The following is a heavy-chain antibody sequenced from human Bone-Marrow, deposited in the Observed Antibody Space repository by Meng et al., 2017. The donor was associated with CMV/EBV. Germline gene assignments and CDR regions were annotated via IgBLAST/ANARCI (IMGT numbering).Heavy chain of an antibody. J-gene: IGHJ5*02. CDR2: ISSSSSTI. CDR3: ARDGSLDP. V-gene: IGHV3-48*04. Sequence: GESLKISCAASGFTFSSYSMNWVRQAPGKGLEWVSYISSSSSTIYYADSVKGRFTISRDNAKNSLYLQMNSLRAEDTAVYYCARDGSLDPWGQGTLVTVSS. CDR1: GFTFSSYS.